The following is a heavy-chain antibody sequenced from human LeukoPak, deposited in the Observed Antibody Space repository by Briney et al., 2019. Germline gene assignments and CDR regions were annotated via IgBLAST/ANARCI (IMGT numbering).Heavy chain of an antibody. V-gene: IGHV5-51*01. CDR3: ACRDLSSTWSFP. CDR2: IYPGDSRV. J-gene: IGHJ5*02. Sequence: GESPKISCQGLGYSFTSYWIGWVRQMPGKGMEWMGVIYPGDSRVRYNPSFQGQVTISVDKSTRTAYLQWVSLKASDTAMYYCACRDLSSTWSFPWGQGTLVTVSS. CDR1: GYSFTSYW. D-gene: IGHD6-13*01.